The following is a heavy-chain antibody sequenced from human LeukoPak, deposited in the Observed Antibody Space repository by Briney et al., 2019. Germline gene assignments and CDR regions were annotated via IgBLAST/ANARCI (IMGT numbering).Heavy chain of an antibody. Sequence: PSETLSLTCTVSGGSISSSYWSWVRQPPGKGLEWIGYIYYSESTDYNPSHKSRVTISVDTSKNQLSLKLSSVTAADTAVYYCARHNDYSRAFDIWGQGTMVTVS. J-gene: IGHJ3*02. CDR1: GGSISSSY. D-gene: IGHD4-11*01. CDR2: IYYSEST. CDR3: ARHNDYSRAFDI. V-gene: IGHV4-59*08.